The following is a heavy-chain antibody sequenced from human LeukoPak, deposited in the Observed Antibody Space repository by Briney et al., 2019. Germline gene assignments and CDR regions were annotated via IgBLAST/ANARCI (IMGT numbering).Heavy chain of an antibody. CDR2: IYTSGST. J-gene: IGHJ4*02. D-gene: IGHD3-9*01. CDR3: ARGPYYDILTGYVTPPFDY. V-gene: IGHV4-61*02. Sequence: EASQTLSLTCTVSGGSISSGSYYWSWIRQPAGKGLEWIGRIYTSGSTNYNPSLKSRVTISVDTSKNQFSLKLSSVTAADTAVYYCARGPYYDILTGYVTPPFDYWGQGTLVTVSS. CDR1: GGSISSGSYY.